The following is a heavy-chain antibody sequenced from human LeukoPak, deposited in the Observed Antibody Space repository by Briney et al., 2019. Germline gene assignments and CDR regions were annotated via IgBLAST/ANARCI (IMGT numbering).Heavy chain of an antibody. Sequence: PGGSLRLSCAASGFTFSSYDMHWVRQATGKALEWVSAIGTAGDTYYPGSVKGRFTISRENAKNSLYLQMNSLRAGDTAVYYCARDPFMTTGWGIDYWGQGTLVTVSS. V-gene: IGHV3-13*01. D-gene: IGHD4-17*01. J-gene: IGHJ4*02. CDR2: IGTAGDT. CDR3: ARDPFMTTGWGIDY. CDR1: GFTFSSYD.